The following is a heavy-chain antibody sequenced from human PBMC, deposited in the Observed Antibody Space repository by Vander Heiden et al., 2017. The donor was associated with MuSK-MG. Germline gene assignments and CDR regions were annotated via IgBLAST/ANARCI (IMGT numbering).Heavy chain of an antibody. CDR1: GFTFSSYA. Sequence: EVQLLESGGGLVQPGGSLRLSCAASGFTFSSYAMSWVRQAPGKGLEWVSAISGSGGSTYYADAVKGRFTISRDNSKNTLYLQMNSLRAEDTAVYYCAKGRSSGFSSPDYWGHGTLVTVSS. D-gene: IGHD6-19*01. CDR3: AKGRSSGFSSPDY. J-gene: IGHJ4*01. V-gene: IGHV3-23*01. CDR2: ISGSGGST.